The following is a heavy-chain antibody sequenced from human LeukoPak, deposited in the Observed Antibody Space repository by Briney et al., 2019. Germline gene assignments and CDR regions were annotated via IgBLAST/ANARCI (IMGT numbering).Heavy chain of an antibody. CDR2: VDHTGST. CDR1: DDSITMYY. Sequence: KTSETLSLTCTVSDDSITMYYLTWIRQPPGKGLEWIGYVDHTGSTNFNPSLNGRVSISRDTTKNLFSLRLRSVTAADTAVYFCARGRVSSSTWYSTYYYYFYMDVWGKGTTVTVSS. CDR3: ARGRVSSSTWYSTYYYYFYMDV. J-gene: IGHJ6*03. V-gene: IGHV4-59*01. D-gene: IGHD1-1*01.